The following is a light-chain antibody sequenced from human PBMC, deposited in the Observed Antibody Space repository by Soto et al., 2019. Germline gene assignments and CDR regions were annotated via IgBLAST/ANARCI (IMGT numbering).Light chain of an antibody. J-gene: IGKJ2*01. CDR3: QQRNSWPYT. Sequence: EIVLTQSPATLSLSPGEGATLSCRASQYANTYLAWYQQKPGQAPRLLIHDASYRATGIPARFSGSGSGTDFTLTISNLEPDDFAVYYCQQRNSWPYTFGQGTKLEIK. V-gene: IGKV3-11*01. CDR2: DAS. CDR1: QYANTY.